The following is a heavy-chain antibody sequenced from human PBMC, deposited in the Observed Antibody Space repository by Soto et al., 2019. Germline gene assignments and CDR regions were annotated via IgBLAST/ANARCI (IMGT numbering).Heavy chain of an antibody. CDR3: ARDHPHIVVVNAIGYYYSGIDV. J-gene: IGHJ6*02. Sequence: SVKVSCKASGGTFSSYAISWVRQAPGQGLEWMGGIIPIFGTANYAQKFQGRVTITADESTSTAYMELSSLRSEDTAVYYCARDHPHIVVVNAIGYYYSGIDVRTQGTTLPVSS. CDR1: GGTFSSYA. V-gene: IGHV1-69*13. D-gene: IGHD2-21*01. CDR2: IIPIFGTA.